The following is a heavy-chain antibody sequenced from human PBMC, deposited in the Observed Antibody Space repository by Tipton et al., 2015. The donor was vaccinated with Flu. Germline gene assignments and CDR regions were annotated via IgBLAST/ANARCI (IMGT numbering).Heavy chain of an antibody. CDR1: GFTVSTNY. CDR3: TRDLTGLGHAFDI. J-gene: IGHJ3*02. V-gene: IGHV3-66*01. D-gene: IGHD3-16*01. CDR2: IYSGGST. Sequence: SLRLSCAASGFTVSTNYMRWVRQAPGKGLEWVSVIYSGGSTYYTDSVKGRFTISRDNSKNTVYLQMNSLRVEDTAVYYCTRDLTGLGHAFDIWGQGTMVTVSS.